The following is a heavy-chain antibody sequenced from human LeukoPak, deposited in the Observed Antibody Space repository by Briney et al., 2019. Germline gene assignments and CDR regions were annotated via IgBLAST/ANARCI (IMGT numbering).Heavy chain of an antibody. J-gene: IGHJ5*02. CDR2: MNPNSGNT. CDR1: GYTFTSYD. D-gene: IGHD6-13*01. V-gene: IGHV1-8*01. Sequence: ASVKVSCKASGYTFTSYDINWVRQATGQGLEWMRWMNPNSGNTGYAQKFQGRVTMTRNTSISTAYMELSSLRSEDTAVYYCARSISRLESGYSSSWQFAPWGQGTLVTVSS. CDR3: ARSISRLESGYSSSWQFAP.